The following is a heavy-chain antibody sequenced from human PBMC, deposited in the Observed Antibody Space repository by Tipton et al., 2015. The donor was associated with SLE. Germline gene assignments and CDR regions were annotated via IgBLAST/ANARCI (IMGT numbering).Heavy chain of an antibody. CDR2: IYHSGST. Sequence: GLVKPSETLSLTCTVSGYSISSGYYWGWIRQPPGKGLEWIGSIYHSGSTYYNPSLKSRVTISVDTSKNQFSLKLSSVTAADTAVYYCARRMSVDYWGQGTLVTVSS. V-gene: IGHV4-38-2*02. D-gene: IGHD2-8*01. CDR1: GYSISSGYY. J-gene: IGHJ4*02. CDR3: ARRMSVDY.